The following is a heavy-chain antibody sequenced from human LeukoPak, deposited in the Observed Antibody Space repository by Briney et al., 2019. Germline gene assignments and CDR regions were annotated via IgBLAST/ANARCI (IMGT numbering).Heavy chain of an antibody. CDR3: ARGHYSAMDV. J-gene: IGHJ6*02. Sequence: GRSLRLSCAASGFTSSNSAMSWVRQAPGKGLVWISRINTDGSGTGYADSVKGRFTISRDNAKNTLYLQLNSLRAEDTAVYYCARGHYSAMDVWGQGTTVTVSS. V-gene: IGHV3-74*01. CDR2: INTDGSGT. CDR1: GFTSSNSA.